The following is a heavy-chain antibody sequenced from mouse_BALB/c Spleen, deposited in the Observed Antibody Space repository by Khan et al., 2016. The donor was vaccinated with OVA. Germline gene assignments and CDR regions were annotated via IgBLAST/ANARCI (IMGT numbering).Heavy chain of an antibody. Sequence: EVELVESGGGLVKPGGSLKLSCAASGFTFSNYGVSWVRQTPEKRLEWVVSISSGDTTYFPDSVKCRFNIYRNNAMINMYRQMSCLTSEDAAMYYCARDYLFAYWGQGTLVTVSA. CDR3: ARDYLFAY. D-gene: IGHD1-1*01. CDR2: ISSGDTT. J-gene: IGHJ3*01. CDR1: GFTFSNYG. V-gene: IGHV5-6-5*01.